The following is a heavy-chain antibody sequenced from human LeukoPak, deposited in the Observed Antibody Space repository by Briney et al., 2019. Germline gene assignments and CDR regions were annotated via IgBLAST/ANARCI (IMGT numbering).Heavy chain of an antibody. Sequence: SETLSLTCTVSGGSISSSSYYWGWIRQPPGKGLEWIGSIYYSGSTYYNPSLKSRVTISVDTSKNQFSLKLSSVTAADTAVYYCARDRRDIVVVVAATYFDYWGQGTLVTVSS. V-gene: IGHV4-39*07. CDR3: ARDRRDIVVVVAATYFDY. CDR2: IYYSGST. D-gene: IGHD2-15*01. J-gene: IGHJ4*02. CDR1: GGSISSSSYY.